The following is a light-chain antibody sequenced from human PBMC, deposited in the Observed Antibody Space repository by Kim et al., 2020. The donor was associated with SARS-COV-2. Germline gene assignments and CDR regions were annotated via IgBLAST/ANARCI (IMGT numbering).Light chain of an antibody. Sequence: INGKSSHSLLYSSNNKNYLTWNQQKPGQPPKLRSFWASSRQSGVTDRFSGSGSGTDFKLTIDSLQAEDVEVYFCQQYYLTPRTFGQGTKVDIK. CDR2: WAS. V-gene: IGKV4-1*01. CDR1: HSLLYSSNNKNY. J-gene: IGKJ1*01. CDR3: QQYYLTPRT.